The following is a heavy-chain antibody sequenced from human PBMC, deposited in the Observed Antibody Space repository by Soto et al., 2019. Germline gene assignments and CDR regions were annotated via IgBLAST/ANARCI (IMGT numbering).Heavy chain of an antibody. CDR1: GGSISNRDYY. CDR2: IYYSGST. J-gene: IGHJ1*01. CDR3: ARLYCSGGSCYSPPAYFQR. D-gene: IGHD2-15*01. V-gene: IGHV4-39*01. Sequence: SETLSLACTVSGGSISNRDYYWGWIRQPPGMGLEWIGSIYYSGSTYYNPSLKSRVTISVDTSKNQVSLKLRSATAADTAVYYCARLYCSGGSCYSPPAYFQRWGQGTLVTVSS.